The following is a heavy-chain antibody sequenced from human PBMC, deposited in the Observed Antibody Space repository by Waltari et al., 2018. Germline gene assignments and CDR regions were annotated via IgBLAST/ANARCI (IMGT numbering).Heavy chain of an antibody. D-gene: IGHD5-18*01. CDR2: TYYRSKWYN. V-gene: IGHV6-1*01. J-gene: IGHJ4*02. CDR3: ARESTAKGYKLWSTINDY. CDR1: GDSVSSNSAA. Sequence: QVQLQQSGPGLVKPSQTLSLTCAISGDSVSSNSAAWNWIRQSPSRGLEWLGRTYYRSKWYNDYAVSVKSRITINPDTSKNQFSLQLNSVTPEDTAVYYCARESTAKGYKLWSTINDYWGQGTLVTVSS.